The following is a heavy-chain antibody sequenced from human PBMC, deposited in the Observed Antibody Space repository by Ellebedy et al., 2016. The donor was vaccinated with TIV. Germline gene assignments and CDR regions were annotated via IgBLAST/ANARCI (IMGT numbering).Heavy chain of an antibody. CDR2: INHSGTT. CDR1: GGSISSGGNY. D-gene: IGHD3-10*01. J-gene: IGHJ4*02. CDR3: ARGFRRFGESDVDY. Sequence: MPSETLSLTCTVSGGSISSGGNYWSWIRQHAGRGLEWVGYINHSGTTYYNPSLKSRVSMSVDTSKNHFSLSLTSVTAADTAVYYCARGFRRFGESDVDYWGQGTQVTVSS. V-gene: IGHV4-31*03.